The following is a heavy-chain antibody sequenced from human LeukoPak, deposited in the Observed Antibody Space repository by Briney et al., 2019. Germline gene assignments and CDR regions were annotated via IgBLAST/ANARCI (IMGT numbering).Heavy chain of an antibody. CDR1: GFTFSNYE. D-gene: IGHD3-22*01. CDR2: ISSSGSTI. V-gene: IGHV3-48*03. CDR3: ARTLFLRYDDSIGT. J-gene: IGHJ5*02. Sequence: GGSQRLSCATSGFTFSNYEMNWVRQAPGKGLEWVSYISSSGSTIYYADSVKGRFTISRDNAYNSLFLQMNSLTAEDTAVYYCARTLFLRYDDSIGTWGQGTLVTVSS.